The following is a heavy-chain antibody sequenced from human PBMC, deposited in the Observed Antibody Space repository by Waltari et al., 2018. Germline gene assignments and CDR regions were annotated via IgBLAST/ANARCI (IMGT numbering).Heavy chain of an antibody. CDR1: GDSISNYY. CDR3: AGQENYYYYYMDV. CDR2: IYKSESI. Sequence: QVQLQESGPGLVEPSETLSLTCTVSGDSISNYYWSWIRQPPGKGLEWIAYIYKSESISYNPSLKSRVTISLHTSKNQLSLRLRSVTAADTALYYCAGQENYYYYYMDVWGMGTTVTVSS. J-gene: IGHJ6*03. V-gene: IGHV4-59*03.